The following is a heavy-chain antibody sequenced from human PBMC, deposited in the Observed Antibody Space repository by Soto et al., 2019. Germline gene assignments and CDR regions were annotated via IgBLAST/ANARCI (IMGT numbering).Heavy chain of an antibody. V-gene: IGHV3-23*01. J-gene: IGHJ4*02. CDR3: AKRVTVAGNASAFDY. CDR1: GFTFSSYA. CDR2: ISGSGGST. Sequence: GGSLRLSCAASGFTFSSYAMSWVRQAPGKGLEWVSAISGSGGSTYYADSVKGRFTISRDNSKNTPYLQMNSLRAEDTAVYYCAKRVTVAGNASAFDYWGQGTLVTVSS. D-gene: IGHD6-19*01.